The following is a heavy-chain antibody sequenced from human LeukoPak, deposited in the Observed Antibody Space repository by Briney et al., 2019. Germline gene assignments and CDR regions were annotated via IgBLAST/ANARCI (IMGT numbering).Heavy chain of an antibody. CDR2: IYYSGST. D-gene: IGHD6-19*01. CDR3: ARRLAVAGTVGAFDI. J-gene: IGHJ3*02. CDR1: GGSISSYY. Sequence: SETLSLTCTVSGGSISSYYWSWIRQPPGKGLEWIGYIYYSGSTNYNPSLKSRVTVSVDTSKNQFSLKLSSVTAADTAVYYCARRLAVAGTVGAFDIWGQGTMVTVSS. V-gene: IGHV4-59*08.